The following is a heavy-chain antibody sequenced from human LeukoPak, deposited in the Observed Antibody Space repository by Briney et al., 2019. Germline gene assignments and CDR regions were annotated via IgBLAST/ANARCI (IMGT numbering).Heavy chain of an antibody. V-gene: IGHV4-31*11. Sequence: SETLSLTCAVSGGSISSGGYYWSWIRQHPGKGLEWIGYIYYSGSTYYNPSLKSRVTISVDTSKNQFSLKLSSVTAADTAVYYCARANPYGMDVWGQGTTVTVSS. CDR3: ARANPYGMDV. J-gene: IGHJ6*02. CDR1: GGSISSGGYY. CDR2: IYYSGST.